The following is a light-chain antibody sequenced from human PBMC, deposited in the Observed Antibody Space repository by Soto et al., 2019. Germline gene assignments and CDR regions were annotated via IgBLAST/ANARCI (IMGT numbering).Light chain of an antibody. Sequence: EIVLTQSPGTLSSSPGERATLSCRASQSVSSSYLAWYQHKPGQAPRLLIYGASSRATGIPDRFSGSGSGTDFTLTISRLEPEDFAVDYCQQYGSSPHTFGQGTKLEIK. CDR2: GAS. V-gene: IGKV3-20*01. CDR1: QSVSSSY. J-gene: IGKJ2*01. CDR3: QQYGSSPHT.